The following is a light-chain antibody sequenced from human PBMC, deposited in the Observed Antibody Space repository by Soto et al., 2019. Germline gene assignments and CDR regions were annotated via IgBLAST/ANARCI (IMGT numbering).Light chain of an antibody. J-gene: IGKJ5*01. Sequence: ELLLTQSPGPLPVGPRPSPXGYDRASQPVSSIFLAWYQQKPGQAPRLLIYGVSSRAAGLPDRFFGSVSGTDFTLTINRLEPEDFAVYCCQQYANSPITFGQGTRLEIK. V-gene: IGKV3-20*01. CDR1: QPVSSIF. CDR2: GVS. CDR3: QQYANSPIT.